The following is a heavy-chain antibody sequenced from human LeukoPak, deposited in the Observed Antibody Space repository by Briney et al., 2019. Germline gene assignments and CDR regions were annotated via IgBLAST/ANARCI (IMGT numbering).Heavy chain of an antibody. V-gene: IGHV3-30*02. CDR2: IRNDGSDK. CDR1: GFIFNTYG. CDR3: ARTGGSYPYYFEY. J-gene: IGHJ4*02. D-gene: IGHD1-26*01. Sequence: GGSLRLSCAASGFIFNTYGMHWVRQAPGKGLEWVAFIRNDGSDKYYAVSVKGRFTISRDNSKNTLYLQMNSLRAEDTAVYYCARTGGSYPYYFEYWGQGTPVTVSS.